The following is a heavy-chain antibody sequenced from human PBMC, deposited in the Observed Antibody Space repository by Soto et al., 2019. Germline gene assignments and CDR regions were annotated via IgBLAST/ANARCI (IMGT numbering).Heavy chain of an antibody. CDR2: IYPGDSDT. CDR3: ARQQRYSSGWGPYYYGMDV. Sequence: GESLKISCKGSGYSFTSYWIGWVRQMPGKGLEWMGIIYPGDSDTRYSPSFQGQVTISADKPISTAYLQWSSLKASDTAMYYCARQQRYSSGWGPYYYGMDVWGQGTTVTVSS. J-gene: IGHJ6*02. D-gene: IGHD6-19*01. CDR1: GYSFTSYW. V-gene: IGHV5-51*01.